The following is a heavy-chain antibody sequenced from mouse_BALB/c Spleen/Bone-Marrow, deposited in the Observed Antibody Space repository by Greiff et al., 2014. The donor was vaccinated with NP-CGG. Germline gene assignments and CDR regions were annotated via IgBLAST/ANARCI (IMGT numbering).Heavy chain of an antibody. J-gene: IGHJ1*01. V-gene: IGHV1S81*02. CDR3: APYYYGSSYGFYWYFDV. CDR1: GYTFTSYW. CDR2: INPSNGRT. Sequence: QVQLKESGAELVKPGASVKLSCKASGYTFTSYWMHWVKQRPGQGLEWIGEINPSNGRTNYNEKFKSRATLTVDKSSSTAYMQPSSLTSEDSAVYYCAPYYYGSSYGFYWYFDVWGAGTTVTVSS. D-gene: IGHD1-1*01.